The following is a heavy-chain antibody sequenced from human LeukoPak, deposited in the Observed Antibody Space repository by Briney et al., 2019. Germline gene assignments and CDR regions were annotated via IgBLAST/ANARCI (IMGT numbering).Heavy chain of an antibody. CDR2: INHSGST. Sequence: SETLSLTCAVYGGSFSGYYWSWIRQPPGTGLEWIGEINHSGSTNYNPSLKSRVTISVDTSKNQFSLKLSSVTAADTAVYYCARSEGIAARFRYWGQGTLVTVSS. J-gene: IGHJ4*02. CDR1: GGSFSGYY. D-gene: IGHD6-6*01. CDR3: ARSEGIAARFRY. V-gene: IGHV4-34*01.